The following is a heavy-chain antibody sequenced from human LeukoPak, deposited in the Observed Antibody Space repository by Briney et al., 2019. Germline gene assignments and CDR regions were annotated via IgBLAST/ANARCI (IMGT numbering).Heavy chain of an antibody. CDR2: INQDGSEK. CDR3: ARDLNWETY. CDR1: GFTFDDYW. Sequence: GGSLRLSCGASGFTFDDYWMSWVRQAPGQGLEWVANINQDGSEKYYLDSAKGRFTISRDNAKNSLYLQMNSLRAEDTAVYYCARDLNWETYWGQGTLVTVSS. D-gene: IGHD7-27*01. V-gene: IGHV3-7*01. J-gene: IGHJ4*02.